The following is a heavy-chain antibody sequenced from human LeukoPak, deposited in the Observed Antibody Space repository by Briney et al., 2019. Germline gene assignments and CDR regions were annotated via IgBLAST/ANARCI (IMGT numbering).Heavy chain of an antibody. Sequence: ASVKVSCKASGYTFTSYGISWVRQAPGQGLEWMGWISAYNGNTNYAQKLQGRVTMTTDTSTSTAYMELRSLRSDDTAVYYCARAGVYYYDSSAYYPNWFDPWGQGTLVAVSS. V-gene: IGHV1-18*01. CDR3: ARAGVYYYDSSAYYPNWFDP. D-gene: IGHD3-22*01. J-gene: IGHJ5*02. CDR2: ISAYNGNT. CDR1: GYTFTSYG.